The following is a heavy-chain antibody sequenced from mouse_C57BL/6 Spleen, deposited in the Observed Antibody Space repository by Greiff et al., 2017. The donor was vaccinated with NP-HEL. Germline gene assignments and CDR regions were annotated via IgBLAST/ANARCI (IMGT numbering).Heavy chain of an antibody. CDR2: IRSKSNNYAT. V-gene: IGHV10-1*01. D-gene: IGHD1-1*01. Sequence: EVHLVESGGGLVQPKGSLKLSCAASGFSFNTYAMNWVRQAPGKGLEWVARIRSKSNNYATYYADSVKDRFTISRDDSESMLYLQMNNLKTEDTAMYYCVRQGSSYGWFAYWGQGTLVTVSA. CDR3: VRQGSSYGWFAY. J-gene: IGHJ3*01. CDR1: GFSFNTYA.